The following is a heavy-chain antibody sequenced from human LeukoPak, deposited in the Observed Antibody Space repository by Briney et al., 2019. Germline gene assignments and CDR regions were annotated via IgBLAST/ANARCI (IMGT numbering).Heavy chain of an antibody. CDR3: ARGTVAGKAPY. V-gene: IGHV3-48*01. J-gene: IGHJ4*02. Sequence: GGSLRLSCAASGFTFSNAWMNWVRQAPGKGLEWVSYISSSGGTTYYADSVKGRFSISRDNAKNSLHLQMNSLRAEDTAVYYCARGTVAGKAPYWGQGTLVTVSS. CDR2: ISSSGGTT. CDR1: GFTFSNAW. D-gene: IGHD6-19*01.